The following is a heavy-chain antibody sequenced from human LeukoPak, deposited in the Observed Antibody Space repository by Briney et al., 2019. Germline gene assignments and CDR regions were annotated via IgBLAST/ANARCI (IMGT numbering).Heavy chain of an antibody. CDR1: GFTFSSSA. Sequence: GGSLRLSCATSGFTFSSSAMSWVRQPPGKGLAWVSTISGSGGGTYYADSVKGRFTISRDNSKNTLYPQMNSLRAEDTAVFYCGKLLYSSGMYHFDYWGQGTLVTVSS. J-gene: IGHJ4*02. CDR3: GKLLYSSGMYHFDY. CDR2: ISGSGGGT. D-gene: IGHD3-10*01. V-gene: IGHV3-23*01.